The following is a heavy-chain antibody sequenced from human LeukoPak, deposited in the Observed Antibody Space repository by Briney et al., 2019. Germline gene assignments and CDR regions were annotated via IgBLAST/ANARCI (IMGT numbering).Heavy chain of an antibody. CDR1: GRSISSSSYY. D-gene: IGHD5-24*01. J-gene: IGHJ4*02. CDR3: ARHRSKWLQSSFDY. V-gene: IGHV4-39*01. CDR2: IYYSGST. Sequence: TSETQSLTCPVSGRSISSSSYYWGWIRQPPGKGLEWIGSIYYSGSTHYNPSPKSRVTISVDTSKNQFSLKLNSVTAADTAVYYCARHRSKWLQSSFDYWGQGTLVTVSS.